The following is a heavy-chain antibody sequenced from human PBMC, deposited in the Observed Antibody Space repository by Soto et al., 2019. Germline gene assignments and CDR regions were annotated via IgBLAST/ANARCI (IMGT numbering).Heavy chain of an antibody. J-gene: IGHJ3*02. CDR3: AKEIIAAAAFDAFDI. Sequence: PGKGLEWVSAISGSGGSTYYADSVKGRFTISRDNSKNTLYLQMNSLRAEDTAVYYCAKEIIAAAAFDAFDIWGQGTMVTV. D-gene: IGHD6-13*01. CDR2: ISGSGGST. V-gene: IGHV3-23*01.